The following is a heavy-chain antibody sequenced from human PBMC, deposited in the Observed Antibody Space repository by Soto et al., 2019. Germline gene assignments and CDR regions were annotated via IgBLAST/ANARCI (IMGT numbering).Heavy chain of an antibody. Sequence: QVQLVQSGAEVKKPGSSVKVSCKASGGTFSSYTISWVRQAPGQGLEWMGRIIPILGIANYAQKFQGRVTITADKSTSPAYMELSSLRSEDTAVYYCARPEYYYGSGGGYWGQGTLVTVSS. CDR3: ARPEYYYGSGGGY. CDR2: IIPILGIA. CDR1: GGTFSSYT. D-gene: IGHD3-10*01. V-gene: IGHV1-69*02. J-gene: IGHJ4*02.